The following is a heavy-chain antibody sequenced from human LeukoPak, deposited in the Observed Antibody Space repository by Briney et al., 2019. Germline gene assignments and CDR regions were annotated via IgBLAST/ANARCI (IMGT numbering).Heavy chain of an antibody. V-gene: IGHV3-21*01. CDR2: ISSSSSYV. Sequence: PGGSLRLSCAASGFTFSSYSMNWVRQAPGKGLEWVSSISSSSSYVYYADSVKGRFTISRDNAKNSLYLQMNSLRAEDTAVYYCARDAYCSSTSCDDYWGQGTLVTVSS. D-gene: IGHD2-2*01. CDR3: ARDAYCSSTSCDDY. CDR1: GFTFSSYS. J-gene: IGHJ4*02.